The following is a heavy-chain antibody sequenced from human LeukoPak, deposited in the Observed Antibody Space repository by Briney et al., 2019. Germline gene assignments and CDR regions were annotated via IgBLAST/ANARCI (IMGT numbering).Heavy chain of an antibody. D-gene: IGHD3-22*01. J-gene: IGHJ6*02. Sequence: GASVKVSCKASGGTFSSCAISWVRQAPGQGLEWMGGIIPIFGTANYAQKFQGRVTITADESTSTAYMELSSLRSEDTAVYYCARNYPRDYYDSSDVKYGMDVWGQGTTVTVSS. CDR1: GGTFSSCA. CDR3: ARNYPRDYYDSSDVKYGMDV. CDR2: IIPIFGTA. V-gene: IGHV1-69*13.